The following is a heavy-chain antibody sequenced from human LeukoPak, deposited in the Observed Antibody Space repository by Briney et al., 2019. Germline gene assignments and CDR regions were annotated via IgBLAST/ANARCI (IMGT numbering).Heavy chain of an antibody. V-gene: IGHV1-69*05. CDR3: ARDGRYQNPTDY. CDR2: IIPIFGTA. Sequence: SVKVSCKASGGTFISYAISWVRQAPGQGLEWMGGIIPIFGTASYAQKFQGRVTMTRDTSTSTVYMELSSLRSEDTAVYYCARDGRYQNPTDYWGQGTLVTVSS. J-gene: IGHJ4*02. CDR1: GGTFISYA. D-gene: IGHD3-9*01.